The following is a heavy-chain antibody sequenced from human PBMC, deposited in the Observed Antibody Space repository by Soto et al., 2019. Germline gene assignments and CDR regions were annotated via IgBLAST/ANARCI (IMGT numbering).Heavy chain of an antibody. D-gene: IGHD3-10*01. Sequence: EVQLVESGGGLVKPGGSLRLSCAASGFTFSNAWMSWVRQAPGKGLEWVGRIKSKTDGGTTDYAAPVKGRFTISRDDSKNTPYLQMNSLKTEGTAVYYCTTSSGSRGDYYYSGMDVWGQGTTVTVSS. CDR3: TTSSGSRGDYYYSGMDV. CDR1: GFTFSNAW. V-gene: IGHV3-15*01. CDR2: IKSKTDGGTT. J-gene: IGHJ6*02.